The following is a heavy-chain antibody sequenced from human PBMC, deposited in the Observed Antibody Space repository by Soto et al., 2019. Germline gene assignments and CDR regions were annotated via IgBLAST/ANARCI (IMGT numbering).Heavy chain of an antibody. CDR3: ARGDRGDAFDI. V-gene: IGHV1-69*02. D-gene: IGHD3-16*02. Sequence: QVQLVQSGAEVKKPGSSVKVSCKASGGTFSSYTISWVRQAPGQGLEWMGRIIPILGIANYAQKFQGRVTITADKSTSTAYMELSSLRSEDTAVYYCARGDRGDAFDIWGQGTMVTVSS. CDR2: IIPILGIA. J-gene: IGHJ3*02. CDR1: GGTFSSYT.